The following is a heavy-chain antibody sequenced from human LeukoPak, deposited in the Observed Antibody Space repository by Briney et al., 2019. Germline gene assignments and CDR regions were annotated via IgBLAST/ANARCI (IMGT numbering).Heavy chain of an antibody. Sequence: GESLKISCKGSGYSFTTYCIGWVRQMPGKGLEWMGVICPRDSHTRYSPSFQGQVTISADKSISTAYLQWSSLKASDTAMYYCARRACSSTSCHFDYWGQGTLVTVSS. CDR1: GYSFTTYC. D-gene: IGHD2-2*01. J-gene: IGHJ4*02. CDR3: ARRACSSTSCHFDY. V-gene: IGHV5-51*01. CDR2: ICPRDSHT.